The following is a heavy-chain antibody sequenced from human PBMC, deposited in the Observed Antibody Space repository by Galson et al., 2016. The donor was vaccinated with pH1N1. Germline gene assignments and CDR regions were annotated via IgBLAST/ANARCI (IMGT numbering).Heavy chain of an antibody. CDR3: ARAGSSWDTYYYYYGMDV. Sequence: SLRLSCAASGFTFSSYWMSRVRQAPGKGLEWVANIKQDGSEKHYVDSVKGRFTISRDNAKNSLYLQMNSLRAEDTAVYYCARAGSSWDTYYYYYGMDVWGQGTTVTVSS. J-gene: IGHJ6*02. V-gene: IGHV3-7*03. D-gene: IGHD6-13*01. CDR1: GFTFSSYW. CDR2: IKQDGSEK.